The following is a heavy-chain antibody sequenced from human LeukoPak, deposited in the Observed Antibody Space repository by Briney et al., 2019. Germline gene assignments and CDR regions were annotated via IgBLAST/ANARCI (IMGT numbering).Heavy chain of an antibody. Sequence: SVKVSCKASGFTFTSSAMQWVRQARGQRLEWIGWIVVGSGNTNYAQKFQERVTITRDMSTSTAYMELSSLRSEDTAVYYCAASSMVRGVTHFDYGGQGTLVTVSS. V-gene: IGHV1-58*02. CDR3: AASSMVRGVTHFDY. CDR2: IVVGSGNT. J-gene: IGHJ4*02. D-gene: IGHD3-10*01. CDR1: GFTFTSSA.